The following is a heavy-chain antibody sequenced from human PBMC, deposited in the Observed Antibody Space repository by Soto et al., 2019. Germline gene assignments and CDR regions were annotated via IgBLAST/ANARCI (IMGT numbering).Heavy chain of an antibody. J-gene: IGHJ4*02. V-gene: IGHV3-30*18. CDR2: ISYDGSNK. CDR3: AKDLYSSGWSHFNY. Sequence: QVQLVESGGGVVQPGRSLRLSCAASGFTFSSYGMHWVRQAPGKGLEWVAVISYDGSNKYYADSVKGRFTISRDNSKNTLYLQVNSLRAEDTAVYYCAKDLYSSGWSHFNYWGQGTLVTVSS. CDR1: GFTFSSYG. D-gene: IGHD6-19*01.